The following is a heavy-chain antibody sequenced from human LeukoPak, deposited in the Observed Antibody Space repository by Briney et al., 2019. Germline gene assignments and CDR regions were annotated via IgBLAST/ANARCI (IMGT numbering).Heavy chain of an antibody. Sequence: GGSLRLSCAASGFTFSNAWMSWVRQAPGKGLEWVGRIKSKTDGGTTDYAAPVKGRFTISRGDSKNTLYLQMNSLKTEDTAVYYCTRVELLRYFEHWSQGTLVTVSS. V-gene: IGHV3-15*01. CDR2: IKSKTDGGTT. CDR1: GFTFSNAW. CDR3: TRVELLRYFEH. D-gene: IGHD1-26*01. J-gene: IGHJ1*01.